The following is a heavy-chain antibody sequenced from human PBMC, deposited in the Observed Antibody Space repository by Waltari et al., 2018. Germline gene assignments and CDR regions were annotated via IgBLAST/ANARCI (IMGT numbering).Heavy chain of an antibody. J-gene: IGHJ5*02. V-gene: IGHV3-30*18. CDR3: AKDAFGNTYLDH. CDR1: GFSLSHFG. D-gene: IGHD3-10*01. CDR2: AFFDGIKT. Sequence: QVQLVESGGGVVQPGMSLRLSCAASGFSLSHFGMHWVRQAPGKGLEWVALAFFDGIKTDYADSVRGRFTISRDNSKNTLYLDINNLRVDDTGIYYCAKDAFGNTYLDHWGQGTVVTVSS.